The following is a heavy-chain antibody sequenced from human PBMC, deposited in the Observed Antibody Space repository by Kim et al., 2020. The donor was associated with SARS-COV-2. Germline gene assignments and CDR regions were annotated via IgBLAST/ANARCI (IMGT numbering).Heavy chain of an antibody. CDR2: YSPSDEVT. J-gene: IGHJ4*02. CDR1: GYTLTHYY. Sequence: ASVKVSCKASGYTLTHYYLHWMRQAPGQGLEYMGIYSPSDEVTDFAQKFQDRVFLTRDTSTSTVYMELNSLRPEDTALYYCAKEVLVRDGHCCSFDSWGQGTLITVSS. CDR3: AKEVLVRDGHCCSFDS. V-gene: IGHV1-46*01. D-gene: IGHD2-21*02.